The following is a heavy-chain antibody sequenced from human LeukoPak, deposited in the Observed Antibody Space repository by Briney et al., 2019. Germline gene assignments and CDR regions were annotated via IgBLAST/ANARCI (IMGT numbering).Heavy chain of an antibody. CDR2: INPNSGGT. CDR1: EYTFTGYY. J-gene: IGHJ4*02. CDR3: AREVAVAGSYFDY. V-gene: IGHV1-2*02. D-gene: IGHD6-19*01. Sequence: ASVKVSCKASEYTFTGYYMHWVRQAPGQGLAWMGWINPNSGGTNYAQKFQGRVTMTRDTSISTAYMELSRLRSDDTAVYYCAREVAVAGSYFDYWGQGTLVTVSS.